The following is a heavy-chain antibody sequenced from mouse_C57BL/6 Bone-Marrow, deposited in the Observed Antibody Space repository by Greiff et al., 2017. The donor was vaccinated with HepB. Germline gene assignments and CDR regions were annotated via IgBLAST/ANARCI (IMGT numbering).Heavy chain of an antibody. J-gene: IGHJ4*01. Sequence: EVQVVESGGGLVKPGGSLKLSCAASGFTFSSYAMSWVRQTPEKRLEWVATISDGGSYTYYPDNLKGRFTFSRDNAKNNLYLQIRHLKSEDTAMYYCARDYPYYAMDYWGQVTSVTVSS. CDR1: GFTFSSYA. CDR3: ARDYPYYAMDY. CDR2: ISDGGSYT. V-gene: IGHV5-4*01.